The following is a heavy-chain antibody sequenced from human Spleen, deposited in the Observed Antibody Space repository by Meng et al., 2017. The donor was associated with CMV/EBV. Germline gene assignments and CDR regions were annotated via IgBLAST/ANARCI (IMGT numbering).Heavy chain of an antibody. Sequence: SETLSLTCAVYGGSFSGYYWSWIRQPPGKGLKWIGEINHSGSTNYNPSLKSRVTISVDTSKNQFSLKLSSVTAADTAVYYCARGAHDYSNYHYYYYGMDVWGQGTTVTVSS. J-gene: IGHJ6*02. CDR1: GGSFSGYY. D-gene: IGHD4-11*01. CDR3: ARGAHDYSNYHYYYYGMDV. CDR2: INHSGST. V-gene: IGHV4-34*01.